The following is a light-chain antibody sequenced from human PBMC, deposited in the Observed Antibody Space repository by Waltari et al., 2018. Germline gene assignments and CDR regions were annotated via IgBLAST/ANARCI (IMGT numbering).Light chain of an antibody. CDR2: KVS. J-gene: IGKJ1*01. V-gene: IGKV2-30*02. Sequence: DVVMTQSPLSLPVTLGQPAAIPCRPSHSLVQSDGNTCLNLFKQRPGQSPRRLIYKVSNRDSGVPDRFSGSGSGTDFTLKISRVEAEDVGVYYCMQGTHWPRTFGQGTKVQIK. CDR3: MQGTHWPRT. CDR1: HSLVQSDGNTC.